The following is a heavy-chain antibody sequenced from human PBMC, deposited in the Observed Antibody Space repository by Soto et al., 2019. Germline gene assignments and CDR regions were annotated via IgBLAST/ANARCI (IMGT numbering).Heavy chain of an antibody. Sequence: SETLSLTCSVSGGSISNYYWSWIWQPAGKGLEWIGYIYHSGNTNYNPSFKSRVTISLDTSKNHFSLKLNSVTAADSAVYYCARGSLYDSGGVQTRSFDHWGQGILVTVSS. CDR1: GGSISNYY. V-gene: IGHV4-59*01. D-gene: IGHD3-22*01. CDR2: IYHSGNT. J-gene: IGHJ4*02. CDR3: ARGSLYDSGGVQTRSFDH.